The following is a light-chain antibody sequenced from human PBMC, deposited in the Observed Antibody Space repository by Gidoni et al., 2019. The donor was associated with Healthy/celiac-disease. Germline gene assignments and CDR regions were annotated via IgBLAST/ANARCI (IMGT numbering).Light chain of an antibody. CDR2: AAS. J-gene: IGKJ3*01. CDR1: QGISSW. CDR3: QQANSFPFT. Sequence: DIQMTQCPSSVSASVGDRVTITCRAIQGISSWLVWYQQKPGTAPKLLIYAASSLQSGVPSRFSGSGSGTDFTLTISSLQPEDFATYYCQQANSFPFTFGPGTKVDIK. V-gene: IGKV1D-12*01.